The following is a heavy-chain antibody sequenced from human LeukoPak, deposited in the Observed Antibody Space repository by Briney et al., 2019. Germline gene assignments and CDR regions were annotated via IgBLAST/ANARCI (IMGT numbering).Heavy chain of an antibody. V-gene: IGHV4-59*01. CDR1: RGSMTNLY. D-gene: IGHD2/OR15-2a*01. CDR2: IYDSGST. Sequence: PSETLSLTCSVSRGSMTNLYWTWIRQPPAKGLEWIGDIYDSGSTRYNTSLESRVTISVDTSKNQFSLKLSSVTAADTAVYYCAKGGSTNFYHGDVWGQGTTVTVSS. CDR3: AKGGSTNFYHGDV. J-gene: IGHJ6*02.